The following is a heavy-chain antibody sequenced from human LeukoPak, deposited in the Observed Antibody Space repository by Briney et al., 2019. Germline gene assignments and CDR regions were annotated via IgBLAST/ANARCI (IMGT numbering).Heavy chain of an antibody. CDR3: ARAAAANY. V-gene: IGHV3-30-3*01. Sequence: PGGSLRLSCAASGFTFSSYAMHWVRQAPGKGLEWVAVISYDGSNKYYADSVKGRFTISRDNSKNTLYLQMNSLRAEDTAVYYCARAAAANYWGQGTLVTASS. J-gene: IGHJ4*02. CDR2: ISYDGSNK. CDR1: GFTFSSYA. D-gene: IGHD6-13*01.